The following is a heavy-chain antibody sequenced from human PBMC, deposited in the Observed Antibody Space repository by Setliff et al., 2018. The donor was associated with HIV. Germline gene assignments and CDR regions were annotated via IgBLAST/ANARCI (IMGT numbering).Heavy chain of an antibody. CDR3: AKVDNGHCTSASCRDFDY. V-gene: IGHV3-23*01. Sequence: GGSLRLSCAASGFTFGSFAMSWVRQAPGKGLEWVSTLSGSGVSTYYSDSVKGRFTISRDNSKNTLYLQMNSLTAEDTAVYYCAKVDNGHCTSASCRDFDYWGQGTLVTVSS. CDR2: LSGSGVST. J-gene: IGHJ4*02. CDR1: GFTFGSFA. D-gene: IGHD2-2*03.